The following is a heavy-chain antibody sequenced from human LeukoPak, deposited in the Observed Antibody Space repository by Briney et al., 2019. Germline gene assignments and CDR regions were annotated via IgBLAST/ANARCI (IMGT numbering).Heavy chain of an antibody. J-gene: IGHJ6*02. CDR3: AKDRTYYYYGMDV. Sequence: GGSLRLSCAASGFTFDDYAMHWVRHAPGKGLEWVSGISWNSGSIGYADSVKGRFTISRDNARNSLYLLMNSLRAEDTAFYYCAKDRTYYYYGMDVWGQGTTVTVSS. V-gene: IGHV3-9*01. CDR1: GFTFDDYA. CDR2: ISWNSGSI.